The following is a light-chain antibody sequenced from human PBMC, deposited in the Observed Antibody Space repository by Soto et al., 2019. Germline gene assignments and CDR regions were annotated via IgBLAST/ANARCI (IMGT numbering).Light chain of an antibody. Sequence: EIVLTQSPGTLSLSPGGRASRACRASQSVSNNYLAWYQQKPGQAPRLLIYGASTRATGIPARFSGSGSGTEFTLTISSLQSEDFAVYYCQQYNNWPPETFGQGTKVDIK. V-gene: IGKV3-15*01. CDR1: QSVSNN. J-gene: IGKJ1*01. CDR3: QQYNNWPPET. CDR2: GAS.